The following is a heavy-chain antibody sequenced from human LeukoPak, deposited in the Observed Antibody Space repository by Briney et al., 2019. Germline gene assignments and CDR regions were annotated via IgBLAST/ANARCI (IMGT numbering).Heavy chain of an antibody. J-gene: IGHJ4*02. CDR2: ISWNSGSI. Sequence: QPGRSLRLSCAASGFTFDDYAMHWVRQAPGKGLEWVSGISWNSGSIGYADSVKGRFTISRDNAKNSLYLQMNSLRAEDTALYYCAKDMQRWELLASLDYWGKGTLVTVSS. V-gene: IGHV3-9*01. CDR1: GFTFDDYA. D-gene: IGHD1-26*01. CDR3: AKDMQRWELLASLDY.